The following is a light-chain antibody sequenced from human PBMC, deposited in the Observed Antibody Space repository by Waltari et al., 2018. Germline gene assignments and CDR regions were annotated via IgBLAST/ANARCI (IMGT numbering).Light chain of an antibody. CDR2: QVS. CDR3: VQVINVPRT. Sequence: VMTQSPLSLPVTPGTPASISCRSIRILLHSDGKTYLHWLQQKPGQPPRRLIYQVSNRDSGVPDRFSGSGAGTDFTLKISRVEAEDVGVYYCVQVINVPRTFGQGTKVEVK. J-gene: IGKJ1*01. V-gene: IGKV2-30*02. CDR1: RILLHSDGKTY.